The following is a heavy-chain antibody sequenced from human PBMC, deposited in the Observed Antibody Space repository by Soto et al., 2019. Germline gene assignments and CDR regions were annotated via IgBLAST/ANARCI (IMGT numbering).Heavy chain of an antibody. D-gene: IGHD3-10*01. CDR2: INRDGSKK. J-gene: IGHJ3*02. Sequence: EVQLEESGGDLVQPGGSLRLSCAASGFTLSAYWMTWVRQAPGKGLEWVANINRDGSKKSYLDSVRGRFTIPRDNVCHALYLHMDTMRADDTALYYCARDVSPGSTSLYLDAFDIWGQGTMVTVSS. CDR3: ARDVSPGSTSLYLDAFDI. CDR1: GFTLSAYW. V-gene: IGHV3-7*05.